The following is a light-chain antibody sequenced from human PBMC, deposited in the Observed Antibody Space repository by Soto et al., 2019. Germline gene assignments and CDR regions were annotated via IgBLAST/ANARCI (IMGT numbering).Light chain of an antibody. Sequence: DIHMTQSPSSLSASVGDRVTITCRASQWMSNYLNWYQQKPGKAPKHLIYAASSLQSGVPSRFGGSGSGTDFTLTISSLQPDDFATYYCQQNYTTPYTFGQGTKLQIK. CDR3: QQNYTTPYT. CDR1: QWMSNY. J-gene: IGKJ2*01. V-gene: IGKV1-39*01. CDR2: AAS.